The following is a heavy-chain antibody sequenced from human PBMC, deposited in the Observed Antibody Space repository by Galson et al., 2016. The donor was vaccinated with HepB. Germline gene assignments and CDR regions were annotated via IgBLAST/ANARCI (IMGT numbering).Heavy chain of an antibody. V-gene: IGHV3-23*01. CDR1: GFTFTDYP. CDR2: VGTGHFT. D-gene: IGHD6-19*01. Sequence: SLRLSCATSGFTFTDYPMTWVRQAPGKGLEWVSTVGTGHFTHYADSVKGRFIVSRDNPENTLYLQMDSLRADDTALYFCAREGYSSGHCGAFDIWGRGTVVAVSS. CDR3: AREGYSSGHCGAFDI. J-gene: IGHJ3*02.